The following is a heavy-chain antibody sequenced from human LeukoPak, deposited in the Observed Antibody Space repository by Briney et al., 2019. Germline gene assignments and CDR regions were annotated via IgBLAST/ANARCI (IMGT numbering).Heavy chain of an antibody. V-gene: IGHV4-34*01. CDR3: VRVGYRYVINDWSRTGLGAYPTKYYYHMDV. CDR2: IDPSGST. D-gene: IGHD5-18*01. CDR1: GGSFSDYY. Sequence: SETLSLTCAVYGGSFSDYYWGWIRQPPGKGLEWIGEIDPSGSTNYSPSLKSRVTISVDTSKNQFSLKLSSVAAADTAVYFCVRVGYRYVINDWSRTGLGAYPTKYYYHMDVWDKGATVTVYS. J-gene: IGHJ6*03.